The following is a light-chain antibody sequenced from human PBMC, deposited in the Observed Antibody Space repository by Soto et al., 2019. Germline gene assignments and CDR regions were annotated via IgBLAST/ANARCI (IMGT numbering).Light chain of an antibody. Sequence: ETVMTQTPLSSPVTLGQPASISCRSSQSLVHSDGDTYLNWLHQRPGQPPRLLIYKVSKRFSGVPDRFRGSGAGTDFTLNISSGGPEDAVVYYCMQTTHIPFTFGGGSKVEIK. V-gene: IGKV2-24*01. CDR2: KVS. CDR1: QSLVHSDGDTY. CDR3: MQTTHIPFT. J-gene: IGKJ4*01.